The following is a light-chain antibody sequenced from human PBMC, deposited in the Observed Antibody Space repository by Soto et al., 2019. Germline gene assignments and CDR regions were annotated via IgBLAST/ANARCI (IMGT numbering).Light chain of an antibody. CDR3: SSYTSSSTVV. Sequence: HSALTQPASVSGSPGQSITISCTGTSSDVGGYNYVSWYQQHPGKAPKLMIYDVSNRPSGVSNRFSGSKSGNTASLTISGLQAEDEGDYYCSSYTSSSTVVFGGGTKLTVL. V-gene: IGLV2-14*01. J-gene: IGLJ2*01. CDR2: DVS. CDR1: SSDVGGYNY.